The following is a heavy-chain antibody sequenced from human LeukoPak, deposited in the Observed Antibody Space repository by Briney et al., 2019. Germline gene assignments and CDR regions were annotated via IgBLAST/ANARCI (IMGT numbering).Heavy chain of an antibody. CDR1: RGSLSSYY. V-gene: IGHV4-59*08. J-gene: IGHJ4*02. CDR2: IYYSGST. D-gene: IGHD2-21*02. CDR3: ARRCSGDDCYSE. Sequence: PETLSLTCVVPRGSLSSYYGSWIRHPPREGRGWIGYIYYSGSTNYNPYLKSRVTISVDTSKNQFSLKLSSVTAADTAVYYCARRCSGDDCYSEWGQGTLVTVSS.